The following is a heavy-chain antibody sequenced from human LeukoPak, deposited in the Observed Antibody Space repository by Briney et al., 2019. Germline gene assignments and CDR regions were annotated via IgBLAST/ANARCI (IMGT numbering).Heavy chain of an antibody. CDR1: GGSISSYY. Sequence: SETLSLTCTVSGGSISSYYWSWIRQPPGKGLEWIGYIYYSGITNYNPSLKSRVTISVDTSRNQFSLKLSSVTAADTAVYYCARGVYIAAAQYGYWGQGTLVTVSS. CDR2: IYYSGIT. V-gene: IGHV4-59*01. J-gene: IGHJ4*02. D-gene: IGHD6-13*01. CDR3: ARGVYIAAAQYGY.